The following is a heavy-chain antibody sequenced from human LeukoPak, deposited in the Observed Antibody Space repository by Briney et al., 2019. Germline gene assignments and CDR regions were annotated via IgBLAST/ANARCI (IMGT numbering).Heavy chain of an antibody. CDR2: IYPGDSDT. J-gene: IGHJ4*02. D-gene: IGHD1-26*01. CDR1: GYSFTNYW. CDR3: ARPRGSSRLHFDY. Sequence: GESLKISCKGSGYSFTNYWIGWVRQMPGKGLEWMGIIYPGDSDTRYSPSFQGQVIISADKSINTAYLQWSSLKASDTAMYYCARPRGSSRLHFDYWGQGTLVTVSS. V-gene: IGHV5-51*01.